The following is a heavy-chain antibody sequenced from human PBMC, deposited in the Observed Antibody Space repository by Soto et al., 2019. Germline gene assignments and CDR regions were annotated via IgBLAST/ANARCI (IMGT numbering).Heavy chain of an antibody. CDR2: IWYDGSNK. Sequence: PGGSLRLSCAASGFTFSSYGMHWVRQAPGKGLEWVAVIWYDGSNKYYADSVKGRFTISRDNSKNTLYLQMNSLRAEDTAVYYCARSSYSSSSGADYYYGMAVWGQGTTVTGSS. V-gene: IGHV3-33*01. D-gene: IGHD6-6*01. J-gene: IGHJ6*02. CDR3: ARSSYSSSSGADYYYGMAV. CDR1: GFTFSSYG.